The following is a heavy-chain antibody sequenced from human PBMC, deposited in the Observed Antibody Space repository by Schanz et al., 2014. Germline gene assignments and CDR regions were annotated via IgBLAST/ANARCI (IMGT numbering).Heavy chain of an antibody. D-gene: IGHD3-3*01. CDR3: ARKGMPPIWSGYPYFFDF. Sequence: QVQLVQSGAEVKKPGASVKVSCKAFGYSFSAYYIHWMRQAPGQGLEWLGRFTHISQKFQGRVTMTRDTSSTTAYMELNSLRSDDTAVYYCARKGMPPIWSGYPYFFDFWGQGTLVTVSS. J-gene: IGHJ4*02. V-gene: IGHV1-2*06. CDR1: GYSFSAYY. CDR2: FT.